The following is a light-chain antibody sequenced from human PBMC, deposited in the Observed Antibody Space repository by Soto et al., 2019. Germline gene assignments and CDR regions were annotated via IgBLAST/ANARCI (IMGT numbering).Light chain of an antibody. CDR2: SNN. CDR3: AAWDDSLNGVV. Sequence: QSVLTQPPSASGTPGQRVTISCSGSSSNIGSNTVNWYQQLPGTAPKRLFYSNNQRPSGVPDRFSGSKSGTSASLAISGLQSEDEADYYCAAWDDSLNGVVFGGGTKLTVL. CDR1: SSNIGSNT. J-gene: IGLJ2*01. V-gene: IGLV1-44*01.